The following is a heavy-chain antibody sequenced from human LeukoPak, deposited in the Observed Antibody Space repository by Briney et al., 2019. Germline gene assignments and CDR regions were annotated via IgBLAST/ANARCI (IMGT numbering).Heavy chain of an antibody. D-gene: IGHD1-1*01. Sequence: GESLKISCKGSGYSFTSYWIGWVRQMPGKGLEWMGIIYPGDSDTRYSPSFQGQVTISADKSISTAYLQWSSLKASDTAMYYCARARGPVQLERRWYFVYWGQGTLVTVSS. J-gene: IGHJ4*02. CDR3: ARARGPVQLERRWYFVY. CDR2: IYPGDSDT. V-gene: IGHV5-51*01. CDR1: GYSFTSYW.